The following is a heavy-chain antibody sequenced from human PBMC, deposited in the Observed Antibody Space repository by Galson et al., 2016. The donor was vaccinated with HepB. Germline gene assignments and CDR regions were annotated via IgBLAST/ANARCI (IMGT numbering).Heavy chain of an antibody. CDR3: LRSIGVAGDNWFDA. D-gene: IGHD6-19*01. CDR2: IFHSGSI. Sequence: SETLSLTCGVSGGSISSNYWWNWVRQPPGKGLEWIAEIFHSGSINYNPSLKSRVTISIDKSKNHFSLKMTSVTAADTAVYYCLRSIGVAGDNWFDAWGQGTLVTVSS. CDR1: GGSISSNYW. J-gene: IGHJ5*02. V-gene: IGHV4-4*02.